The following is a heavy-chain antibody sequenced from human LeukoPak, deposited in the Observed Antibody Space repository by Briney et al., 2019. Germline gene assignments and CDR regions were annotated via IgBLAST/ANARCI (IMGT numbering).Heavy chain of an antibody. CDR2: ISSSSSTI. V-gene: IGHV3-48*01. CDR3: ARKNGLDY. J-gene: IGHJ4*02. CDR1: GFTFSSYS. Sequence: GGSLRLSCAASGFTFSSYSMNWVRQAPGKGLEWVSYISSSSSTIYYADSVKGRFTISRDNARNSLYLQMNSLRAEDTAVYYCARKNGLDYWGQGTLVTVSS.